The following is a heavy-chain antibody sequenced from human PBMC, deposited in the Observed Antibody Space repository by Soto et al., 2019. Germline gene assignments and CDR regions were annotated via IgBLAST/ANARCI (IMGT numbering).Heavy chain of an antibody. V-gene: IGHV4-39*01. D-gene: IGHD3-9*01. Sequence: QLQLQESGRGLVKPSETLSLTCTVSGGSISSSSYYWGWIRQPPGKGLERIGSLYYSGSSYYNPSLKCRVPISVDRAKSQFSLKLSSVTAADTAVYYCARHVQVLRYVVWFDGGYFEYWGQGTLVTVSS. CDR1: GGSISSSSYY. CDR2: LYYSGSS. J-gene: IGHJ4*02. CDR3: ARHVQVLRYVVWFDGGYFEY.